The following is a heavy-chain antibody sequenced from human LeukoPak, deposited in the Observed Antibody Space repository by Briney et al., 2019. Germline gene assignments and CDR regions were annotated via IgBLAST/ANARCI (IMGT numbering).Heavy chain of an antibody. Sequence: GGSLRLSCAASGFTFSSYAMHWVRQAPGKGLEWVAVISYDGSNKYYADSVKGRFTISRDNSKNTLYLQMNSLRAEDTAVYYCARGYYDFWSGYSTPAVDYWGQGTLVTVSS. V-gene: IGHV3-30-3*01. CDR1: GFTFSSYA. CDR2: ISYDGSNK. D-gene: IGHD3-3*01. CDR3: ARGYYDFWSGYSTPAVDY. J-gene: IGHJ4*02.